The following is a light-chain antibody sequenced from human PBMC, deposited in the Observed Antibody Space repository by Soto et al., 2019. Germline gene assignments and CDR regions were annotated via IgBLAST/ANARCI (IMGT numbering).Light chain of an antibody. CDR3: QHYDSARWT. Sequence: EIVLTQSPGTLSSSPGERATLSCRASQSISSTYLTWYHQRPGQAPRLLIYDASRRATGIPDRFSGSGSGTDFSLTISRLEPEDFAVYYCQHYDSARWTFGLGTKVDIK. V-gene: IGKV3-20*01. CDR2: DAS. J-gene: IGKJ1*01. CDR1: QSISSTY.